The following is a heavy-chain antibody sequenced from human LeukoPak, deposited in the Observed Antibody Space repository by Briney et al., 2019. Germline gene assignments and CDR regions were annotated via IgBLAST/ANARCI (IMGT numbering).Heavy chain of an antibody. CDR3: ARGGGNYDSSGYYYVRGAYFDY. D-gene: IGHD3-22*01. V-gene: IGHV4-59*01. CDR1: GGSISSYY. CDR2: IYYSGST. Sequence: SETLSLTCTVSGGSISSYYWSWIRQPPGKGLEWIGYIYYSGSTNYNPSLKSRATISVDTSKNQFSLKLSSVTAADTAVYYCARGGGNYDSSGYYYVRGAYFDYWGQGTLVTVSS. J-gene: IGHJ4*02.